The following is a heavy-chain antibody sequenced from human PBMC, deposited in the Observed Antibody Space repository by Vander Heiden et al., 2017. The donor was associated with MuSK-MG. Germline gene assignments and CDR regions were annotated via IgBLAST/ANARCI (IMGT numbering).Heavy chain of an antibody. Sequence: QLQLQESGPGLVKPSETLSLTCTVSGGSISSSSYYWGWIRQPPGKGLEWIGSIYYSGSTYYNPSLKSRVTISVDTSKNQFSLKLSSVTAADTAVYYCAREYYYDSSGYYGGFDYWGQGTLVTVSS. CDR3: AREYYYDSSGYYGGFDY. CDR2: IYYSGST. CDR1: GGSISSSSYY. J-gene: IGHJ4*02. V-gene: IGHV4-39*02. D-gene: IGHD3-22*01.